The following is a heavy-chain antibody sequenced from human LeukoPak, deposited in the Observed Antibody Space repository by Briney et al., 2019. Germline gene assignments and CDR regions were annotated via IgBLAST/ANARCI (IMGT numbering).Heavy chain of an antibody. J-gene: IGHJ3*02. Sequence: ASVKVSCKASGYTFTGYYMHWVRQAPEQGLEWMGWINPNSGGTNYAQKFQGRVTMTRDTSISTAYMELSRLRSDDTAVYYCAVVLRYSVAFDIWGQGTMVTVSS. CDR3: AVVLRYSVAFDI. CDR2: INPNSGGT. CDR1: GYTFTGYY. V-gene: IGHV1-2*02. D-gene: IGHD3-9*01.